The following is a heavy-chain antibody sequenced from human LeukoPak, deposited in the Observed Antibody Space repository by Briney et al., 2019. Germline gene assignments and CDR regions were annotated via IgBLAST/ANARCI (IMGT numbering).Heavy chain of an antibody. CDR2: IRYDGSDK. CDR1: GFTFSNCG. Sequence: GGPLRLSCAASGFTFSNCGMHWVRQAPGKGLQWVAFIRYDGSDKYYADSVKGRFTISRDNSKNTLYLQMNSLRGEDTAVYYCAKDLIAWGQGTLVTVSS. V-gene: IGHV3-30*02. CDR3: AKDLIA. J-gene: IGHJ5*02.